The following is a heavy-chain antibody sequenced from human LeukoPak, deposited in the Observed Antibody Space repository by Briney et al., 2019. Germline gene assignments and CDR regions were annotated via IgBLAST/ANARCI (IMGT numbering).Heavy chain of an antibody. D-gene: IGHD3-3*01. CDR3: ARHKDPDFWSGFAYNWFDP. V-gene: IGHV4-39*01. CDR2: IYYSEST. Sequence: SETLSLTCTVSGGSISSSSYYWGWIRQPPGKGLEWIGSIYYSESTYYNPSLKSRVTISVDTSKNQSSLKLSSVTAADTAVYYCARHKDPDFWSGFAYNWFDPWGQGTLVTVSS. CDR1: GGSISSSSYY. J-gene: IGHJ5*02.